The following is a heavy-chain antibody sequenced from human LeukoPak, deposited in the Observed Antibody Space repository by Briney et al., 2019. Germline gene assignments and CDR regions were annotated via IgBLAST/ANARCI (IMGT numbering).Heavy chain of an antibody. D-gene: IGHD1-26*01. Sequence: SEALSLTCPVSGGSISSDVYYWSWIRQPPGKGLEWIGYIYTRGMPYYNPSLKSRVSISVDTSKNQFSLKLSSVTAADTAVYYCARDSARIIDCWGQGTLVTVSS. CDR3: ARDSARIIDC. CDR1: GGSISSDVYY. CDR2: IYTRGMP. V-gene: IGHV4-30-4*01. J-gene: IGHJ4*02.